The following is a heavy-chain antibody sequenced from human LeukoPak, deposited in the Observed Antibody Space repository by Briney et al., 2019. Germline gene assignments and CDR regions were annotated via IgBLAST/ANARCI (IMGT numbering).Heavy chain of an antibody. CDR1: GFTFSSYG. Sequence: QPGGSLRLSCAASGFTFSSYGMHWVRQAPGKGLEWVAFIRYDGSTKYYADSVKGRFTISRDNSKNTLYLQMNSLRAEDTAVYYCARDKIWGEDYFDYWGQGTLVTVSS. D-gene: IGHD3-16*01. CDR3: ARDKIWGEDYFDY. J-gene: IGHJ4*02. V-gene: IGHV3-30*02. CDR2: IRYDGSTK.